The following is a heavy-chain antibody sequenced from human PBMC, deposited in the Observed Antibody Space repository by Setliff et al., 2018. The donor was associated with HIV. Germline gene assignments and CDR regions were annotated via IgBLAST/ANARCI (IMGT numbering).Heavy chain of an antibody. D-gene: IGHD3-3*01. CDR1: GGSITSGSDY. CDR3: ARGRDYTGSWFRPFYLDF. Sequence: SETLSLTCTVSGGSITSGSDYWSWIRQPAGEGLEWIGHIHVSGTTNYNPSLKSRVTISIDMSKHQFSLKLTSVTAADTAIYYCARGRDYTGSWFRPFYLDFWGHGNLVTVSS. J-gene: IGHJ4*01. CDR2: IHVSGTT. V-gene: IGHV4-61*09.